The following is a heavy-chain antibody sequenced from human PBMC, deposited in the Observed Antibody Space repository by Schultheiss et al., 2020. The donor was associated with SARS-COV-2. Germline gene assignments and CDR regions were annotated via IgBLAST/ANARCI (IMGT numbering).Heavy chain of an antibody. CDR1: GFTFRNYG. J-gene: IGHJ4*02. Sequence: GGSLRLSCVVSGFTFRNYGIHWVRQAPGKGLEWVAVISGDGSNIYYADSVKGRFTISRDNSHTTLYLQMDSLRAEDTAVYYCAKGHSSGWYTLDCWGQGTLVTVSS. D-gene: IGHD6-19*01. V-gene: IGHV3-30*18. CDR3: AKGHSSGWYTLDC. CDR2: ISGDGSNI.